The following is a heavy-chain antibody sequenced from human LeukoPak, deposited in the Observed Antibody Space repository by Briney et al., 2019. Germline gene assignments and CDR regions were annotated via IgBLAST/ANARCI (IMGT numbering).Heavy chain of an antibody. CDR1: GFTFSSYW. V-gene: IGHV3-7*01. CDR3: ARINSGWYRETFDY. CDR2: IKQDGSEK. J-gene: IGHJ4*02. D-gene: IGHD6-19*01. Sequence: GGSLRLSCAASGFTFSSYWMNWVRQAPGKGLEWVANIKQDGSEKYYVDSVEGRFTISRDNAKNSLYLQMNSLRAEDTAVYYCARINSGWYRETFDYWGQGTLVTVSS.